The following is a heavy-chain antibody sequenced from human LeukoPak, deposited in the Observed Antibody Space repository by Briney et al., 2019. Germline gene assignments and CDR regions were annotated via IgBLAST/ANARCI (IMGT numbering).Heavy chain of an antibody. Sequence: ASVKVSCKASGYTFTSYDIKWVRQATGQGLEWMGRMNPNSGNTGYAQKFQGRVTMTRNTSISTAYMELSSLTSEDTAVYYCARRGKGLGYYMDVWGKGTTVTISS. CDR1: GYTFTSYD. CDR2: MNPNSGNT. J-gene: IGHJ6*03. D-gene: IGHD3-16*01. CDR3: ARRGKGLGYYMDV. V-gene: IGHV1-8*01.